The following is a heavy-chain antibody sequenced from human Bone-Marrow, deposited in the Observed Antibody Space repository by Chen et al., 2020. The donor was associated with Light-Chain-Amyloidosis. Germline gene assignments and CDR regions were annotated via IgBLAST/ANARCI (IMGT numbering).Heavy chain of an antibody. CDR2: INNDGSGT. Sequence: EVQLVESGGGLVQPGGSLRLSCSASGFTFTTYWMHWVRQAPGRGLVGVSRINNDGSGTLYADSLKGRFTVSRDNARNTLYLQMNSLGAEDTAVYYCARGGLYHAFDVWGQGTRVTVSS. J-gene: IGHJ3*01. CDR3: ARGGLYHAFDV. CDR1: GFTFTTYW. V-gene: IGHV3-74*01.